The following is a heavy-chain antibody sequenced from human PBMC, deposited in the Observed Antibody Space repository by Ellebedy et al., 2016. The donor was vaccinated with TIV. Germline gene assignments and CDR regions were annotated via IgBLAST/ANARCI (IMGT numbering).Heavy chain of an antibody. Sequence: GESLKISCAASGFSFRSYWMSWVRQAPGKGLEWVANIYQDGSEQYYVDSVKGRFTISRDNAKNSLYLQMNSLRAEDTAVYYCASMSSGYVASWGQGTRVIVSS. V-gene: IGHV3-7*01. CDR2: IYQDGSEQ. D-gene: IGHD3-22*01. J-gene: IGHJ4*02. CDR3: ASMSSGYVAS. CDR1: GFSFRSYW.